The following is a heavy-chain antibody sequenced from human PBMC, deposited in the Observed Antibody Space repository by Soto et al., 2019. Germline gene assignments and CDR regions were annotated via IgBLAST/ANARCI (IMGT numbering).Heavy chain of an antibody. CDR1: GFTFSSYC. J-gene: IGHJ3*02. Sequence: PGGSLRLSCAASGFTFSSYCMHWVRQAPGKGLEWVAVIWYDGSNKYYADSVKGRFTISRDNSKNTLYPQMNSLRAEDTSVYYCAREHLAVADNDAFDIWGQGTMVTVSS. CDR2: IWYDGSNK. D-gene: IGHD6-19*01. V-gene: IGHV3-33*01. CDR3: AREHLAVADNDAFDI.